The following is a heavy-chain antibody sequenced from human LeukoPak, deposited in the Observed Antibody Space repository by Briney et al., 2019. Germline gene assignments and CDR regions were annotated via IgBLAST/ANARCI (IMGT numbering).Heavy chain of an antibody. CDR3: ASQTKYYSGSARRYWGAFDL. V-gene: IGHV3-43*02. J-gene: IGHJ3*01. CDR1: GLTFYDQA. Sequence: GGSLRLSCAASGLTFYDQAMHWVRQAPGTGLEWVSLSGNDGSTYYADSVRGRFTISRDISKNSLYLEMSSLRTEDTALYHCASQTKYYSGSARRYWGAFDLWGQGTMVTVSS. CDR2: SGNDGST. D-gene: IGHD3-10*01.